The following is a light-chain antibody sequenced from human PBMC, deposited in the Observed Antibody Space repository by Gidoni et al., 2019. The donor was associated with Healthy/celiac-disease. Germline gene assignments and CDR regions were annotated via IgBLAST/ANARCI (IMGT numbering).Light chain of an antibody. V-gene: IGLV3-1*01. CDR1: KLGDKY. CDR2: QDS. J-gene: IGLJ2*01. Sequence: SYELTQQPSVSVPPGQTASITCSGDKLGDKYACWYQQKPGQSPVLVIYQDSKRPSGIPERFSGSNSGNTATLTISGTQAMDEADYYCQAWDSSTATFGGGTKLTVL. CDR3: QAWDSSTAT.